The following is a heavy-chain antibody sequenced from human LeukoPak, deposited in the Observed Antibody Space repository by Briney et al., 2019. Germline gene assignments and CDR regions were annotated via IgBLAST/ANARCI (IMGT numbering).Heavy chain of an antibody. J-gene: IGHJ3*02. CDR1: GFTFSSYA. Sequence: GGSLRLSCAASGFTFSSYAMSWVRQAPGKGLEWVSAISGSGGSTYYAGSVKGRFTISRDNSKNTLYLQMNSLRAEDTAVYYCAKPVIVATAHDAFDIWGQGTMVTVSS. V-gene: IGHV3-23*01. CDR2: ISGSGGST. D-gene: IGHD5-12*01. CDR3: AKPVIVATAHDAFDI.